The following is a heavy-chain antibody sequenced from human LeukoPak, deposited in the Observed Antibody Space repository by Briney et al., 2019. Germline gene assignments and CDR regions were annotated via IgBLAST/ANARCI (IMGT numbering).Heavy chain of an antibody. D-gene: IGHD1-26*01. V-gene: IGHV4-61*02. CDR2: IYTSGGT. Sequence: SETLSLTCTASGGSISSGSYYWSWIRPPAGKGLEWIGRIYTSGGTNYNPSLKRRVIISVDTSKNQFSLKLSSVTAADTAVYYCAREVVGATNDYWGQGTLVTVSS. CDR3: AREVVGATNDY. CDR1: GGSISSGSYY. J-gene: IGHJ4*02.